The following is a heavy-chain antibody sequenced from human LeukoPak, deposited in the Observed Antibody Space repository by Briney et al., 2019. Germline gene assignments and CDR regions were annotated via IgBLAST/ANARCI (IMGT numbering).Heavy chain of an antibody. CDR2: VHYTGST. D-gene: IGHD3-9*01. CDR1: GASLGGSY. Sequence: ASETLSLTCTVSGASLGGSYWSWLRLPPGKGLEWIGYVHYTGSTTYSTSLQSRVTVSVDTSKNQFSLKLRSVTAADAAIYYCARHYGEGGRLFDWLFNFWGRGTLVTVSS. J-gene: IGHJ4*02. V-gene: IGHV4-59*08. CDR3: ARHYGEGGRLFDWLFNF.